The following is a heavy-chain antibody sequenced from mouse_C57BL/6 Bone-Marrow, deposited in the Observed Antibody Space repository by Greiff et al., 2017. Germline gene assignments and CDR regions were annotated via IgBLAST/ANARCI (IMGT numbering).Heavy chain of an antibody. CDR1: GFNFKDDY. J-gene: IGHJ1*03. V-gene: IGHV14-4*01. D-gene: IGHD2-12*01. Sequence: VQLKQSGAELVRPGASVKLSCTASGFNFKDDYMHWVKQRPEQGLEWIGWIDPENGDTEYASKFQGKATITADTSSNTAYLQLSSLTSEDTAVYYCTFYDGWYFDVWGTGTTVTVSS. CDR2: IDPENGDT. CDR3: TFYDGWYFDV.